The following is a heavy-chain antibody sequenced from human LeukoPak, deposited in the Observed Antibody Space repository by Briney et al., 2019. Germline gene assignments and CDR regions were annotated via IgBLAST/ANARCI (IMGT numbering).Heavy chain of an antibody. D-gene: IGHD4-23*01. CDR2: IYSGGST. Sequence: GGSLRPSCVASGFTVSNNYMNWVRQAPGKGLEWVSVIYSGGSTSYADSVKGRFTISRDNANNSVFLQMNNLRAEDSAIYYCARGARWAYYFDYWGQGSLVTVSS. CDR1: GFTVSNNY. J-gene: IGHJ4*02. CDR3: ARGARWAYYFDY. V-gene: IGHV3-53*01.